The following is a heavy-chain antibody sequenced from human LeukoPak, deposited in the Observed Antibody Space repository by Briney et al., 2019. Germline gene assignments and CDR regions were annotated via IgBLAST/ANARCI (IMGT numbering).Heavy chain of an antibody. V-gene: IGHV1-58*02. CDR2: ITVDNNKP. J-gene: IGHJ6*03. D-gene: IGHD3-16*01. CDR1: GFTFITSA. CDR3: ARDALRGLWYYYMDV. Sequence: ASVKVSCKASGFTFITSAMQWVRQARGQRLEWIGWITVDNNKPNYALKFQDRVSISRDTSTDTTYLEVRSLRSEDTAVYYCARDALRGLWYYYMDVWGKGTTVTVSS.